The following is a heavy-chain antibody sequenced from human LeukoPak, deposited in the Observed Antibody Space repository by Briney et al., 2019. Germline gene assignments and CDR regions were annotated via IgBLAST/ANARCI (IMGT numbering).Heavy chain of an antibody. D-gene: IGHD3-9*01. CDR3: ARQSVDILTLNWLDP. CDR2: IYYSGST. CDR1: GGSISSNSYY. J-gene: IGHJ5*02. Sequence: KPSETLSLTCTVSGGSISSNSYYWGWIRQPPGKGLEWIGNIYYSGSTYYNPSLKSRVTISVDTSKNQFSLKLSSVTAADTAVYYCARQSVDILTLNWLDPWGQGTLVTVSS. V-gene: IGHV4-39*01.